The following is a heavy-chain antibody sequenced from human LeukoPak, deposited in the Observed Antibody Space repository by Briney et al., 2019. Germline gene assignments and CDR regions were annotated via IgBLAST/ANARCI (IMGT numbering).Heavy chain of an antibody. D-gene: IGHD3-10*01. CDR2: IYYSGST. J-gene: IGHJ6*03. V-gene: IGHV4-39*07. Sequence: PSETLSLTCTVSGGSISSSSYYWGWIRQPPGKGLEWIGSIYYSGSTYYNPSLKSRVTISVDTSKNQFSLKLSSVTAADTAVYYCASIYGSGSYYLSRGYYYYMDVWGKGTTVTVSS. CDR1: GGSISSSSYY. CDR3: ASIYGSGSYYLSRGYYYYMDV.